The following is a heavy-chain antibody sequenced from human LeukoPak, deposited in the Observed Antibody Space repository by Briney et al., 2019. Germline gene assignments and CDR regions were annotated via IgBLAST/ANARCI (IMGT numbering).Heavy chain of an antibody. D-gene: IGHD3-3*01. CDR1: GFTFVGNA. CDR3: AKTHPPYYDFWSGYPQVVDY. CDR2: ISGSGDT. J-gene: IGHJ4*02. Sequence: GGSLRLSCAASGFTFVGNAVTWVRQAPGKGLEWVSTISGSGDTYYADSVKGRFTISRDDSKSTLSLQMNSLRAEDTALYYCAKTHPPYYDFWSGYPQVVDYWGQGTPVTVSS. V-gene: IGHV3-23*01.